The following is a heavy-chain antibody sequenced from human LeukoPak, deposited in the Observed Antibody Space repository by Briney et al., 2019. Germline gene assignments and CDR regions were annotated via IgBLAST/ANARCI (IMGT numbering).Heavy chain of an antibody. V-gene: IGHV3-21*01. J-gene: IGHJ4*02. CDR2: ISSRSSYI. CDR3: ARLEQLEREVFFDH. CDR1: GFTVSSNS. Sequence: PGGSLRLSCTVSGFTVSSNSMSWVRQAPGRGLEWVSSISSRSSYIYYADSVKGRFTISRDNAKNSLLLQMNSLRAEDTAVYYCARLEQLEREVFFDHWGQGTLVTVSS. D-gene: IGHD1-1*01.